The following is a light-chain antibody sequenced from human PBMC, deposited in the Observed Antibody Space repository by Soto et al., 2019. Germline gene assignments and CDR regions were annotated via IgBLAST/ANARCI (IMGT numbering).Light chain of an antibody. J-gene: IGKJ3*01. CDR1: QSVSRY. CDR3: QQRSNWL. Sequence: ETVLPQSPATLSLSPGESATLSCRASQSVSRYLAWYQQKPGQATRLLIYDASNRATGIPARFSGSGSGTDFTLTISSLEPEDFAVDYCQQRSNWLVGPGTKVDIK. V-gene: IGKV3-11*01. CDR2: DAS.